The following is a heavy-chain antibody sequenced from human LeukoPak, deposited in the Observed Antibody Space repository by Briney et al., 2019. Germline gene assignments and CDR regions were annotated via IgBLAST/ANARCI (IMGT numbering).Heavy chain of an antibody. Sequence: PETLSLTCTVSGYSISSGYYWGWIRQPPGKGLEWIGSIYHSGSTYYNPSLKSRVTISVDTSKNQFSLKLSSVTAADTAVHYCARTDTSNWFDPWGQGTLVTVSS. J-gene: IGHJ5*02. V-gene: IGHV4-38-2*02. CDR1: GYSISSGYY. D-gene: IGHD5-18*01. CDR3: ARTDTSNWFDP. CDR2: IYHSGST.